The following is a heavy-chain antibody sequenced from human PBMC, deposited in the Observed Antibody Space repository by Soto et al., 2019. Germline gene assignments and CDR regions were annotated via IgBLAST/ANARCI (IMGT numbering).Heavy chain of an antibody. CDR2: INSDGRST. J-gene: IGHJ6*02. Sequence: EVQLVESGGGLVQPGGSLRLSCAASGFTFSSYWMHWVRQVPGKGLVWVSRINSDGRSTSYADSVKGRFTISRDNAKNTLYLHMNSLRAEDTAVYYCAREEGAAFYYDGMDVWGQGITVTVSS. CDR1: GFTFSSYW. CDR3: AREEGAAFYYDGMDV. V-gene: IGHV3-74*01.